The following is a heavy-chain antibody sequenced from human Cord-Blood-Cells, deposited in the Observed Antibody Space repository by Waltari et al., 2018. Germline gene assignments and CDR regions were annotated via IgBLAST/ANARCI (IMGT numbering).Heavy chain of an antibody. CDR1: GFTFSSYS. CDR3: ARVSLSYGEEDY. J-gene: IGHJ4*02. CDR2: ISSSSSYI. Sequence: EVQLVESGGGLVKPGGSLRLSCAASGFTFSSYSMNWVHQAPGKGLEWVSSISSSSSYIYYADSVKGRFTISRDNAKNSLYLQMNSLRAEDTAVYYCARVSLSYGEEDYWGQGTLVTVSS. V-gene: IGHV3-21*01. D-gene: IGHD2-21*01.